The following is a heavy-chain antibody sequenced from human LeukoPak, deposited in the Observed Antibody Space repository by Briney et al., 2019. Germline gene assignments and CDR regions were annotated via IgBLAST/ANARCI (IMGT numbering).Heavy chain of an antibody. D-gene: IGHD3-10*01. CDR1: GYTFTCYY. CDR2: INPNSGGT. Sequence: ASVKVSCKASGYTFTCYYMHWVRQAPGQGLEWMGWINPNSGGTNYAQKFQGRVTMTRDTSISTAYMELSRLRSDDTAVYYCARDAQYGSGSYPLDYWGQGTLVTVSS. J-gene: IGHJ4*02. CDR3: ARDAQYGSGSYPLDY. V-gene: IGHV1-2*02.